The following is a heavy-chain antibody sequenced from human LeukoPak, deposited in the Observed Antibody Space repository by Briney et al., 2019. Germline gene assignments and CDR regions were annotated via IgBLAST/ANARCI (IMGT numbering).Heavy chain of an antibody. CDR3: ARRAGDYSHPYDY. CDR2: ISGGGGST. V-gene: IGHV3-23*01. Sequence: PGGSLRPSCTASGFTFSNYGMNWVRQAPGKGLEWVSVISGGGGSTYYADSVKGRFTISRDNSKNTVHLQMNSLRAEDTAMYYCARRAGDYSHPYDYWGQGTLVTVSS. CDR1: GFTFSNYG. D-gene: IGHD3-22*01. J-gene: IGHJ4*02.